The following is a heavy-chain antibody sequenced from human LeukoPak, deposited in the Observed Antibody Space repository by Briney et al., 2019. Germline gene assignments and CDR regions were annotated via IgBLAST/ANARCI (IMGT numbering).Heavy chain of an antibody. D-gene: IGHD6-19*01. CDR2: IRYDGSNK. CDR1: GFTFSSYG. V-gene: IGHV3-30*02. J-gene: IGHJ4*02. CDR3: AKGGYSSGWRNYFDY. Sequence: GGSLRLSCAASGFTFSSYGMHWVRQAPGKGLEWVAFIRYDGSNKYYADSVKGRFTISRDNSKNTLYLQMNSLRAEDTAVYYCAKGGYSSGWRNYFDYWGQGTPVTVSS.